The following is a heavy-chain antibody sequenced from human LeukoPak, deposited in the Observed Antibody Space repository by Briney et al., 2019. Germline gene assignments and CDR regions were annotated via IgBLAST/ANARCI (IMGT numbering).Heavy chain of an antibody. Sequence: GESLKISCKASGYSFNMYWIGWVRPMPGKGLEWMGIIYGGDSDTRYNPSFQGQVTISADKFTSTAYLQWSSLKASDTAMYYCVRRLGCSNTACPPDYWGQGTLVTVSS. D-gene: IGHD2-2*01. CDR1: GYSFNMYW. J-gene: IGHJ4*02. V-gene: IGHV5-51*01. CDR3: VRRLGCSNTACPPDY. CDR2: IYGGDSDT.